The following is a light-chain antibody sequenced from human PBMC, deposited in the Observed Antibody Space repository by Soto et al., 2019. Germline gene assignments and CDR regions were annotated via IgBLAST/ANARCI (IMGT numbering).Light chain of an antibody. CDR3: AAWDDNRYAYV. V-gene: IGLV1-47*02. CDR2: LGD. Sequence: QSVLTQPPSASSTPGQTVTISCSGSTSNIGTFYVYWYQHLPGTAPKLLIYLGDQRASGVSDRFSGSKSGTSASLAINGLRSDDEADYYCAAWDDNRYAYVFGSGTKVTVL. CDR1: TSNIGTFY. J-gene: IGLJ1*01.